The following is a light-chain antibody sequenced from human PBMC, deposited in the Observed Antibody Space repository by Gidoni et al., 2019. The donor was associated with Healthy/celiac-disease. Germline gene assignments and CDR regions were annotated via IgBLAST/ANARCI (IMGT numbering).Light chain of an antibody. CDR3: QQRSNWPPIFT. V-gene: IGKV3-11*01. CDR1: QSVSSY. Sequence: EIVLTQSPATLSLSPGESATLSCRASQSVSSYLAWYQQKPGQAPRLLIYDASNRATGIPARYSGSGSGTDFTLTISSLEPEDFAVYYCQQRSNWPPIFTFGPGTKVEIK. CDR2: DAS. J-gene: IGKJ3*01.